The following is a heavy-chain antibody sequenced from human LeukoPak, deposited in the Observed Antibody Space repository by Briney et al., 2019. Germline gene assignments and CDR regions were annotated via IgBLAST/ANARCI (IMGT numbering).Heavy chain of an antibody. J-gene: IGHJ4*02. Sequence: PGGSLRLSCAASGFTFSSYSMNWVRQAPGKGLEWVSSISSSSSYIYYADSVKGRFTISRDNAKNSLYLQMNSLRAEDTAVYYCARETGENWGDVDYFDYWGQGTLVTVSS. V-gene: IGHV3-21*01. CDR2: ISSSSSYI. D-gene: IGHD7-27*01. CDR3: ARETGENWGDVDYFDY. CDR1: GFTFSSYS.